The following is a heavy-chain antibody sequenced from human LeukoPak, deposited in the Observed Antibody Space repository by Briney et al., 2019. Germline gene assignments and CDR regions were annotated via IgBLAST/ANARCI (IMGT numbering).Heavy chain of an antibody. J-gene: IGHJ4*02. CDR2: INPSGGST. CDR1: GYTFTSYY. D-gene: IGHD3-22*01. Sequence: VSVKVSCKASGYTFTSYYMHWVRQAPGQGLEWMGIINPSGGSTSYAQKFQGRVTMTRDMSTSTVYMELSSLRSEDTAVYYCARDRHYHRYYDSSGYPPPLDYWGQGTLVTVSS. CDR3: ARDRHYHRYYDSSGYPPPLDY. V-gene: IGHV1-46*01.